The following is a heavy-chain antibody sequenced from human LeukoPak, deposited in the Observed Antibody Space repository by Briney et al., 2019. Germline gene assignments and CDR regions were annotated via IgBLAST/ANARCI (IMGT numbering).Heavy chain of an antibody. D-gene: IGHD3-22*01. CDR2: ISYDGSNK. Sequence: GGSLRLSCAASGFTFSSYGMHWVRQAPGKGLEWVAVISYDGSNKYYADSVKGRFTISRDNSKNTLYLQMNSLRAEDTAVYYCAKGIHYYYDSSGYYLYWGQGTLVTVSS. CDR3: AKGIHYYYDSSGYYLY. J-gene: IGHJ4*02. CDR1: GFTFSSYG. V-gene: IGHV3-30*18.